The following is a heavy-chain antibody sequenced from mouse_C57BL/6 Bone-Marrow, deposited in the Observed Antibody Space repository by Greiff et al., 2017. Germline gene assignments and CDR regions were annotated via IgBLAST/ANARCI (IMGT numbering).Heavy chain of an antibody. CDR1: GFTFSSYG. V-gene: IGHV5-6*01. CDR3: ARPFLGFAY. J-gene: IGHJ3*01. CDR2: ISSGGSYT. Sequence: DVQLLESGGDLVKPGGSLKLSCAASGFTFSSYGMSWVRQTPDKRLEWVATISSGGSYTYYPDSVKGRFTISRDNAKNTLYLQMSSLKSEDTAMYYCARPFLGFAYWGQGTLVTVSA.